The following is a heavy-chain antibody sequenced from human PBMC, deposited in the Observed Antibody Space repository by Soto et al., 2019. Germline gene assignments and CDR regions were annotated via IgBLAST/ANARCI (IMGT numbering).Heavy chain of an antibody. V-gene: IGHV4-4*02. CDR3: ARAAMGGSSWPFDY. J-gene: IGHJ4*02. Sequence: SETLSPTRAFSGCSLSRSKWVRWVRQPPGKGLEWIGEIYHSGSTNYNPSLKSRVTISVDKSKNQFSLKLSSVTAADTAVYYCARAAMGGSSWPFDYWGQGTLVTVSS. CDR1: GCSLSRSKW. D-gene: IGHD6-13*01. CDR2: IYHSGST.